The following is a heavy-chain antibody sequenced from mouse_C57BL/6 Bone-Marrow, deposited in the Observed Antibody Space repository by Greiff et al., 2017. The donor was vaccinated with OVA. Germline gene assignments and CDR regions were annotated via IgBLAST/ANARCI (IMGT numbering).Heavy chain of an antibody. J-gene: IGHJ1*03. V-gene: IGHV1-81*01. CDR1: GYTFTSYG. Sequence: QVQLQQSGAELARPGASVKLSCKASGYTFTSYGISWVKQRTGQGLEWIGEIYPRSGNTYYNEKFKGKATLTADKSSSTAYMELRSLTSEDYAVYFCARDLPYWYFDVWGTGTTVTVSS. CDR3: ARDLPYWYFDV. CDR2: IYPRSGNT. D-gene: IGHD5-1*01.